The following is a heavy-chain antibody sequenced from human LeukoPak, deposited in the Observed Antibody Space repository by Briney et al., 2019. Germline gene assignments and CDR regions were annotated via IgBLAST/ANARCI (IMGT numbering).Heavy chain of an antibody. J-gene: IGHJ4*02. CDR2: INHSGST. V-gene: IGHV4-34*01. D-gene: IGHD6-19*01. CDR1: GGSFSGYY. Sequence: SETLSLTCAVYGGSFSGYYWSWIRQPPGKGLEWIGEINHSGSTNYNPSLKSRVTISVDTSKNQFSLKLSSVTAAGTAVYYCAREDRYGGIAVAGYYFDYWGQGTLVTVSS. CDR3: AREDRYGGIAVAGYYFDY.